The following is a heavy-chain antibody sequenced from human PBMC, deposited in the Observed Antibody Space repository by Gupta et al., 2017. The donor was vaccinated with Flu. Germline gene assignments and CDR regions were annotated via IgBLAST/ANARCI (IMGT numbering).Heavy chain of an antibody. CDR1: GYIRTKIS. CDR2: FAPADGET. D-gene: IGHD6-13*01. J-gene: IGHJ4*02. V-gene: IGHV1-24*01. CDR3: VTGLAAAGTGYYFDY. Sequence: QIQLVQSGAAVKKSGGSVTVSCKISGYIRTKISMHWVRQAPGKGLEWMGGFAPADGETVYAQKVPGRVTMTEYRSTDTAYMDLSSLRSGDTAVYYCVTGLAAAGTGYYFDYWGQGTLVTVSS.